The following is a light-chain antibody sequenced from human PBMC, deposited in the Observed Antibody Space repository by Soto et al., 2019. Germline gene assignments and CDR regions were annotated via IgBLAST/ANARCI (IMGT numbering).Light chain of an antibody. CDR3: QHRSNWPPG. Sequence: EVVLTQSPATLSFSPGERATLSCRASQSVGTFLGWYQQKPGQVPRLLIYDTSKRATGIPARFSGSGSGTDFFLTISSLAPEDIAVYYCQHRSNWPPGFGQGTRLEIK. CDR2: DTS. CDR1: QSVGTF. J-gene: IGKJ5*01. V-gene: IGKV3-11*01.